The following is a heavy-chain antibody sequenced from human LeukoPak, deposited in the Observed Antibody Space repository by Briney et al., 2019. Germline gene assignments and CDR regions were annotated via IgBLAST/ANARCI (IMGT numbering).Heavy chain of an antibody. J-gene: IGHJ6*03. V-gene: IGHV1-69*05. D-gene: IGHD3-10*01. CDR2: IIPIFGTA. CDR3: ARARFGEFKADYYYYMDV. Sequence: SVKVSCKASGGTFSSYAISWVRQAPGQGLEWMGGIIPIFGTANYAQKFQGRVTITTDESTSTAYMELSSLRSEDTAVYYCARARFGEFKADYYYYMDVWGKGTTVTVSS. CDR1: GGTFSSYA.